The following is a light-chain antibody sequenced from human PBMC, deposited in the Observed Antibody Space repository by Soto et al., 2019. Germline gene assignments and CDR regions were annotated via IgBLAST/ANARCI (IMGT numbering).Light chain of an antibody. J-gene: IGLJ2*01. CDR3: CSYAGSSFVV. CDR1: SSDVGSYNL. V-gene: IGLV2-23*01. CDR2: EGS. Sequence: QSALTQPASVSGSPGQSITISCTGTSSDVGSYNLVSWYQQHPGKAPKLMIYEGSKRPSGVSNRFSGSKSGNTASLTISGLQAEDEADYYCCSYAGSSFVVFGGGTQLTV.